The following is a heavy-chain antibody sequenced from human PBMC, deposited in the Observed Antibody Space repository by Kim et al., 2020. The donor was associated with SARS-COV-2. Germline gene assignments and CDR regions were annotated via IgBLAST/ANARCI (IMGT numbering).Heavy chain of an antibody. CDR1: GYTFTSYY. CDR3: ARNRLRLGAFDI. Sequence: ASVKVSCKASGYTFTSYYMHWVRQAPGQGLEWMGIINPSGGSTSYAQKFQGRVTMTRDTSTSTVYMELSSLGSEDTAVYYCARNRLRLGAFDIWGQGTMVTVSS. CDR2: INPSGGST. V-gene: IGHV1-46*01. J-gene: IGHJ3*02. D-gene: IGHD4-17*01.